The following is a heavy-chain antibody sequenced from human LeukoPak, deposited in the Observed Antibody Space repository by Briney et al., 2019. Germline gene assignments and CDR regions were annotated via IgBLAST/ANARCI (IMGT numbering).Heavy chain of an antibody. V-gene: IGHV3-15*01. CDR3: TTDQQSYLELRYYYYYMDV. J-gene: IGHJ6*03. Sequence: GGSLRLSCAASGFTFSNAWMSWVRQAPGKGLEWVGRIKSKTDGGTTDYAAPVKGRFTISRDDSKNTLYLQMNSLKTEDTAVYYCTTDQQSYLELRYYYYYMDVWGKGTTVTVSS. D-gene: IGHD1-7*01. CDR1: GFTFSNAW. CDR2: IKSKTDGGTT.